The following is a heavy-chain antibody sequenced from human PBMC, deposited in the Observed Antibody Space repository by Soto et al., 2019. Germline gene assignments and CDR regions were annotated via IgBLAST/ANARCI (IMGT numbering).Heavy chain of an antibody. CDR2: ISAYNGNT. D-gene: IGHD2-2*01. CDR1: GYTFTSYA. CDR3: ARDIVVVPAATAALDAFDI. V-gene: IGHV1-18*01. Sequence: ASVKVSCKASGYTFTSYAMHWVRQAPGQRLEWMGWISAYNGNTNYAQKLQGRVTMTTDTSTSTAYMELRSLRSDDTAVYYCARDIVVVPAATAALDAFDIWGQGTMVTVSS. J-gene: IGHJ3*02.